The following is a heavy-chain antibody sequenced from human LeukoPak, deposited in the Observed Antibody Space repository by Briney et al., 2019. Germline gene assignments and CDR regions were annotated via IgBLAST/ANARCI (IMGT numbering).Heavy chain of an antibody. J-gene: IGHJ4*02. CDR3: AKEVIAAGWNFEY. CDR1: GFTFSRYG. D-gene: IGHD6-13*01. V-gene: IGHV3-30*18. Sequence: GGSLRLSCAASGFTFSRYGMHWVRQAPGKGLEWVAVISYDGNNKYYADSVKGRFTISKDNSKSTLYVQMNSLRAEDTAVYYCAKEVIAAGWNFEYWGQGTLVTVSS. CDR2: ISYDGNNK.